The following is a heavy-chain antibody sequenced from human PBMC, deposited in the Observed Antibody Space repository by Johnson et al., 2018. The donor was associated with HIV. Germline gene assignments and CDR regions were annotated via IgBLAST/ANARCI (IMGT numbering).Heavy chain of an antibody. D-gene: IGHD2-8*02. V-gene: IGHV3-20*04. CDR3: ARGGYCTGGVCLGDAFDI. CDR1: GFTFDDYG. CDR2: INWNGGST. J-gene: IGHJ3*02. Sequence: EVQLVESGGGVVRPGGSLRLSCAASGFTFDDYGMSWVRQAPGKGMEWVSGINWNGGSTGYADSVKGRFTSSRDNAKNSLYLQMNSLRAEDTALYYCARGGYCTGGVCLGDAFDIWGQGTMVTVSS.